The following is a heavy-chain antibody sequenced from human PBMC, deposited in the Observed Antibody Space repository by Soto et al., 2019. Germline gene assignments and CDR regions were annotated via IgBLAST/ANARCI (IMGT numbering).Heavy chain of an antibody. V-gene: IGHV3-33*01. CDR2: IWYDGSNK. Sequence: PGGSLRLSCAASGFTFSSYGMHWVRQAPGKGLEWVAVIWYDGSNKYYADSVKGRFTISRDNSKNTLYLQMNSLRAEDTAVYYCARDLPDFWSGYSTPGPSYDYWGQGTLVTVSS. CDR3: ARDLPDFWSGYSTPGPSYDY. CDR1: GFTFSSYG. J-gene: IGHJ4*02. D-gene: IGHD3-3*01.